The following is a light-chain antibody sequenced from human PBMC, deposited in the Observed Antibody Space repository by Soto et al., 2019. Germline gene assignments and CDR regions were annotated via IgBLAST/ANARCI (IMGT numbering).Light chain of an antibody. Sequence: EIVLTQSPGTLSLSPGEGATLSCRASESVSSSSLAWYQQKPGQAPRLLMHGASSRATGIPDRFSGSGSGADFTLTISRLEPEDFAVYYCQQYGSSGTLGQGTKVDIK. J-gene: IGKJ1*01. V-gene: IGKV3-20*01. CDR3: QQYGSSGT. CDR1: ESVSSSS. CDR2: GAS.